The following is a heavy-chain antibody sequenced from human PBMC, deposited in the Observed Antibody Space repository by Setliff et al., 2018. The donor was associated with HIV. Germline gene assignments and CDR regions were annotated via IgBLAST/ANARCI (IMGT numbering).Heavy chain of an antibody. J-gene: IGHJ4*02. CDR2: IHISGTT. D-gene: IGHD3-3*01. V-gene: IGHV4-61*09. CDR1: GGSISSGNYY. Sequence: SETLSLTCNVSGGSISSGNYYWSWIRQPTGTGLEWIGQIHISGTTNYNPPLKSRVTISIDTSKHQFSLKLTSVTAADTALYYCARDVMEWFGNYFDNWGQGALVTVSS. CDR3: ARDVMEWFGNYFDN.